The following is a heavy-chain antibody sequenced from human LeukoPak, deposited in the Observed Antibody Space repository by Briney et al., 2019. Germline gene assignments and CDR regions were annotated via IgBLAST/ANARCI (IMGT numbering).Heavy chain of an antibody. CDR3: ARESNRDTIYYYYYYMDV. J-gene: IGHJ6*03. V-gene: IGHV3-7*01. Sequence: GGSLRLSCVASGFSFSGYWMSWVRQAPGKGLEWVANIKPDGSDKYYVDSVKGRFFISRDNTKNSVFLQLHGLGAEDTAVYYCARESNRDTIYYYYYYMDVRGKGATVTVS. CDR2: IKPDGSDK. CDR1: GFSFSGYW.